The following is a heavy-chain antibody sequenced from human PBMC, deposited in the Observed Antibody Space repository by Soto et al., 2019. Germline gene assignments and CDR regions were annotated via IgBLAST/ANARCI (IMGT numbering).Heavy chain of an antibody. CDR3: ASSPVWYSGYDFDY. CDR1: GFTFSSYS. CDR2: ISSSSSYI. V-gene: IGHV3-21*01. Sequence: GGSLRLSCAASGFTFSSYSMNWVRQAPGKGLEWVSSISSSSSYIYYADSVKGRFTISRDNAKNSLYLQMNSLRAEDTAVYYCASSPVWYSGYDFDYWGQGTLVTVSS. J-gene: IGHJ4*02. D-gene: IGHD5-12*01.